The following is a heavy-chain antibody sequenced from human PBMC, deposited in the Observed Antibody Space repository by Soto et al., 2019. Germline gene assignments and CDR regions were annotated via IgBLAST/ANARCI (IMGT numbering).Heavy chain of an antibody. V-gene: IGHV1-8*01. D-gene: IGHD3-10*01. CDR3: KRVPPPTALHLEARERKQCFGP. CDR1: GYTFTSYD. J-gene: IGHJ5*01. CDR2: MNPNSGIT. Sequence: ASVKVSSKASGYTFTSYDINWVRQATGQGLEWMGWMNPNSGITDFAQKFQGRISMTGNTSISTAYMELSSLRSESMYEYYYKRVPPPTALHLEARERKQCFGPWGQATLVTVSS.